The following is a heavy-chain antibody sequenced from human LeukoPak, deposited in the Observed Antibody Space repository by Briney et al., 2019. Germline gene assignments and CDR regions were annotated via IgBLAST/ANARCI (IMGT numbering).Heavy chain of an antibody. CDR2: VSYFGTT. CDR1: GDSISNTAYW. D-gene: IGHD4-11*01. CDR3: TRLPLDYSVDY. J-gene: IGHJ4*02. V-gene: IGHV4-39*01. Sequence: SETLSLTRTVSGDSISNTAYWWGWIRQSPGKGLEWIGSVSYFGTTSYSPSLKSRVTMSIDTSKKQFSLQLSSVTAADTAVYYCTRLPLDYSVDYWGQGALVSVPS.